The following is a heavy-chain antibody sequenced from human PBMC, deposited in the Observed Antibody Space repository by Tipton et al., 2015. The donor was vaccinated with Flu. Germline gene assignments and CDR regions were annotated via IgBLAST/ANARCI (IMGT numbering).Heavy chain of an antibody. D-gene: IGHD5-18*01. CDR1: GGTFSGYA. V-gene: IGHV1-69*15. Sequence: QSGAEVKKPGSSVKVSCKASGGTFSGYAISWVRQAPGQRLEWMGRIIPIYGTSNYVQKFQGRVTITADESTTTGYMELSSLRSEATAVYYCAIDTYSYGYGYPLHFDLWGQGSLVTVSS. CDR2: IIPIYGTS. CDR3: AIDTYSYGYGYPLHFDL. J-gene: IGHJ4*02.